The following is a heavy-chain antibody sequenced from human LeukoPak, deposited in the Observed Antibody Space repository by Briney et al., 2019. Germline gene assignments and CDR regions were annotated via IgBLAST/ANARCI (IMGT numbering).Heavy chain of an antibody. V-gene: IGHV4-31*03. CDR2: IYYSGST. D-gene: IGHD3-9*01. J-gene: IGHJ4*02. CDR3: ARGGLRYFDS. CDR1: GGSISSGGYY. Sequence: PSETLSLTCTVSGGSISSGGYYWSWIRQHSGKGLEWIGYIYYSGSTYYNPSLKSRVTISVDTSKNQFSLKLSSVTAADTAVYYCARGGLRYFDSWGQGALVTVSS.